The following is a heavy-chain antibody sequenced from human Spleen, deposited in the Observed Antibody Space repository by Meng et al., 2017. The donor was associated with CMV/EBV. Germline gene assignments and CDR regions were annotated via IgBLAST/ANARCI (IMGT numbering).Heavy chain of an antibody. CDR1: ADTFNSYV. CDR2: INPSGGST. Sequence: ASVKVSCKASADTFNSYVFAWVRQAPGQGLEWMGIINPSGGSTSYAQKFQGRVTMTRDTSTSTVYMELSSLRSEDTAVYYCAGIRYQPYYFDYWGQGTLVTVSS. D-gene: IGHD1-14*01. CDR3: AGIRYQPYYFDY. J-gene: IGHJ4*02. V-gene: IGHV1-46*02.